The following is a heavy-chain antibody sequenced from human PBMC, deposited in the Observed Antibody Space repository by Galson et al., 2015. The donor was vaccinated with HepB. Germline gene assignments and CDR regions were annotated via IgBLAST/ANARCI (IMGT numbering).Heavy chain of an antibody. D-gene: IGHD3-10*01. CDR2: ISYDGSNK. CDR1: GFTFSSYA. CDR3: ARSRGGLEGFDY. V-gene: IGHV3-30*04. Sequence: SLRLSCAASGFTFSSYAMHWVRQAPGKGLEWVAVISYDGSNKDYADSVKGRFTISRDNSKNTLYLQMNSLRAEGTAVYYCARSRGGLEGFDYWGQGTLVTVSS. J-gene: IGHJ4*02.